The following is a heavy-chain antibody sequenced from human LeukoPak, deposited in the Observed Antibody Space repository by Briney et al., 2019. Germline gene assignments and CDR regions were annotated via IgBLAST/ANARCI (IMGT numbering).Heavy chain of an antibody. J-gene: IGHJ3*02. CDR1: GGSISSYY. CDR2: IYYSGST. V-gene: IGHV4-59*01. CDR3: ASHDYGDPIDAFDI. D-gene: IGHD4-17*01. Sequence: SETLSLTCTVSGGSISSYYWSWIRQPPGKGLEWIGYIYYSGSTNYNPSLKSRVTISVDTFKNQFSLKLSSVTAADTAVYYCASHDYGDPIDAFDIWGQGTMVTVSS.